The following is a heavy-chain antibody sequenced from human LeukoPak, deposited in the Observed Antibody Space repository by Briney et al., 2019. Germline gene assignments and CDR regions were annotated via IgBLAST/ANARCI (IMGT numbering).Heavy chain of an antibody. V-gene: IGHV4-59*01. CDR3: VRGNYDSRGYSNAFDI. CDR1: GASISSSY. D-gene: IGHD3-22*01. J-gene: IGHJ3*02. Sequence: SETLSLTGTVSGASISSSYWSWIRQPPRKRLEWIGYIYYSGSTNSNPSLKSRVTISADTSKNQFSLKLSSVTAADTAVYYCVRGNYDSRGYSNAFDIWGQGAMVTVSS. CDR2: IYYSGST.